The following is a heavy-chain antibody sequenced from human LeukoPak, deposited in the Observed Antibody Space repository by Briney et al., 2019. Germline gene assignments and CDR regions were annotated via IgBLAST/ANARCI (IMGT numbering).Heavy chain of an antibody. CDR3: ARVHGDYISHYMDV. CDR1: GGSISSYY. CDR2: IYYSGST. D-gene: IGHD4-17*01. J-gene: IGHJ6*03. V-gene: IGHV4-39*07. Sequence: SETLSLTCTVSGGSISSYYWSWIRQPPGKGLEWIGSIYYSGSTYYNPSLKSRVTISVDTSKNQFSLKLSSVTAADTAVYYCARVHGDYISHYMDVWGKGTTVTVSS.